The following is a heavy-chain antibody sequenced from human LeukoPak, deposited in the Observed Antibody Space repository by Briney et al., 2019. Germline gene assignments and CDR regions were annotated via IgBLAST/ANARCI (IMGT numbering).Heavy chain of an antibody. CDR3: ARPHRSSYGTDY. J-gene: IGHJ4*02. V-gene: IGHV1-2*02. Sequence: GASVKVSCKASGHIFTDYDMQWLRQAPGQGLEWMGWIHPKTGATNYAPKFQGRVTMTRDTSITTVYLEISRLTSDDTAIYYRARPHRSSYGTDYWGQGTLVTVSS. D-gene: IGHD6-6*01. CDR1: GHIFTDYD. CDR2: IHPKTGAT.